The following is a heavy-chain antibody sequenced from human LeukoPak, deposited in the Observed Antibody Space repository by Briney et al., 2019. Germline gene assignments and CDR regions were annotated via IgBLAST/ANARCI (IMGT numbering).Heavy chain of an antibody. V-gene: IGHV4-34*01. CDR3: ASSSVLRYFDWLPMPFDY. D-gene: IGHD3-9*01. Sequence: SETLSLTCAVYGVSFSGYYWSWIRQPPGKGLEWIGEINHSGSTNYNPSLKSRVTISVDTSKNQFSLKLSSVTAADTAVYYCASSSVLRYFDWLPMPFDYWGQGTLVTVSS. CDR1: GVSFSGYY. J-gene: IGHJ4*02. CDR2: INHSGST.